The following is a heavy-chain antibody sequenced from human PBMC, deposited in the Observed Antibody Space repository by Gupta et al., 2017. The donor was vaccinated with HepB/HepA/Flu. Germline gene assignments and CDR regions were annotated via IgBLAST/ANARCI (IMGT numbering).Heavy chain of an antibody. D-gene: IGHD6-6*01. Sequence: QVQLVQSGAEVKKPGASVKVSCKASGYTFTGYYMHWVRQAPGQGLEWMGWINPNSGGTNYAQKFQGRVTMTRDTSISTAYMELSRLRSDDTAVYYCARDILRATEYSSTHPDYWGQGTLVTVSS. J-gene: IGHJ4*02. CDR1: GYTFTGYY. V-gene: IGHV1-2*02. CDR3: ARDILRATEYSSTHPDY. CDR2: INPNSGGT.